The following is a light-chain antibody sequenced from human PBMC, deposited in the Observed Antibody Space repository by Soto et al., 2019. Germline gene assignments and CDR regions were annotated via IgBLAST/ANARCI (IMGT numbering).Light chain of an antibody. CDR2: GAS. J-gene: IGKJ1*01. V-gene: IGKV3-20*01. CDR3: QQYGSSRT. CDR1: QTVSSTY. Sequence: EIVLTQSPGTLSLSPGERATLSCRASQTVSSTYLAWYQQKPGQAPRLLIYGASSRATGIPDRFSGGGSGRDFTLTISRLEPEDFAVYYCQQYGSSRTFGQGTKVDIK.